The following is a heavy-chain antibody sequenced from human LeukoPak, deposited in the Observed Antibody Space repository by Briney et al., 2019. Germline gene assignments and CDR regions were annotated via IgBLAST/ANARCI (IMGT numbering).Heavy chain of an antibody. CDR3: AKDIREMATIADAFDI. V-gene: IGHV3-53*01. Sequence: GGSLRLSCAASGFTVSSNYMSWVRQAPGKGLGWVSVIYSGGSTYYADSVKGRFTISRDNSKNTLYLQMNSLRAEDTAVYYCAKDIREMATIADAFDIWGQGTMVTVSS. CDR2: IYSGGST. J-gene: IGHJ3*02. D-gene: IGHD5-24*01. CDR1: GFTVSSNY.